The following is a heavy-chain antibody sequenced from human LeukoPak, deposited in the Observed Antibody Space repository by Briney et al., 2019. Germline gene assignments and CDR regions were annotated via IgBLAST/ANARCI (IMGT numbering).Heavy chain of an antibody. CDR2: INYSGTPT. CDR3: ARDSRGGGPDFDY. D-gene: IGHD3-16*01. Sequence: SETLSLTCTVSGDSISSSYWAWIRQPPGEGLEWIGYINYSGTPTSYNPSLKSRVTISIDTSRNQFSLKLSSVTAADTAVYYCARDSRGGGPDFDYWGQGTLVTVSS. V-gene: IGHV4-59*13. CDR1: GDSISSSY. J-gene: IGHJ4*02.